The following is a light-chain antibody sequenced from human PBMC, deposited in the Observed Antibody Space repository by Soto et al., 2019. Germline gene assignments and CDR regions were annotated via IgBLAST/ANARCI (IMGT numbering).Light chain of an antibody. J-gene: IGKJ1*01. V-gene: IGKV3-11*01. CDR3: QQYDNWPQT. CDR2: DAS. CDR1: QSVSSY. Sequence: IVLTQSPATLCFSARQRSTLSFRASQSVSSYSAWYQQKPGQAPRLLIYDASNRATGIPARFSGSGSGTDFTLTISSLEPEDFAVYYCQQYDNWPQTFGQGTKVDIK.